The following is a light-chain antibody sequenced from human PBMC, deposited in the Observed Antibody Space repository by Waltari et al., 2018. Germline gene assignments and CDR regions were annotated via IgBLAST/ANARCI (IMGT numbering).Light chain of an antibody. CDR3: QQRSNWPPYT. Sequence: EIVLTQSPATLSLSPGERATPSCRASQSVSSYLAWYQQRPGQAPRLLIYYASNRATGIPARFSGSGSGTDFTLTISSLEPEDFAVYYCQQRSNWPPYTFGQGTKLEIK. CDR2: YAS. V-gene: IGKV3-11*01. CDR1: QSVSSY. J-gene: IGKJ2*01.